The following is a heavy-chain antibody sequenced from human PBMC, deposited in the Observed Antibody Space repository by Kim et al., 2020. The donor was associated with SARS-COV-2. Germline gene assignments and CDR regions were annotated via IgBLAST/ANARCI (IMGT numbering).Heavy chain of an antibody. CDR2: IYTSGNT. Sequence: SETLSLTCTVSGASVSTYYWTWIRQSAGKGLEWIGRIYTSGNTTYNPSLKSRITMSLDTSKNHFSLRVTSVTAADTAVYYCARHGSWFDPWGQGIVFSVSS. CDR1: GASVSTYY. D-gene: IGHD1-26*01. V-gene: IGHV4-4*07. J-gene: IGHJ5*02. CDR3: ARHGSWFDP.